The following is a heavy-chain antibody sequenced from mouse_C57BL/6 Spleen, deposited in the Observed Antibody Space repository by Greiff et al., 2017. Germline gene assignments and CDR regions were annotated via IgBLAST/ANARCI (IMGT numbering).Heavy chain of an antibody. CDR2: TFYSGIT. V-gene: IGHV3-3*01. J-gene: IGHJ4*01. CDR3: ARAITTVGDLYAMDY. Sequence: VQLQQSGPSLVRPSQTLSLTCTVTGFSINSDCYWIWIRQFPGNKLEYIGYTFYSGITYYNPSLESRTYITRDTSKNQFSLKLSSVTTEDTATYYCARAITTVGDLYAMDYWGQGTSVTVSS. CDR1: GFSINSDCY. D-gene: IGHD1-1*01.